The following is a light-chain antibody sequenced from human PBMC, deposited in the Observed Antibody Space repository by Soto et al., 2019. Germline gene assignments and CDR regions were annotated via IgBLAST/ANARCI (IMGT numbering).Light chain of an antibody. CDR1: SSDVGAYNY. CDR2: DVT. Sequence: PGSVCRSRGPSNPISCTGTSSDVGAYNYVSWYQQHPGKVPKLVIYDVTNRPSGVSDRFSGSKSGNTASLTISGLQAEDEGDYYCTSYTTNTGPPAFATGPKVT. J-gene: IGLJ1*01. CDR3: TSYTTNTGPPA. V-gene: IGLV2-14*01.